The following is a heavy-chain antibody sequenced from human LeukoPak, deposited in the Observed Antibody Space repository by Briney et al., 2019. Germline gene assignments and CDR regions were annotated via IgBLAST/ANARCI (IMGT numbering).Heavy chain of an antibody. CDR1: GYTFTSYG. Sequence: GASVKVSCKASGYTFTSYGISWVRQAPGQGLEWMGWISAYNGNTNYAQKLQGRVTMTTDTSTSTAYMELRSLRSDDTAVYYCARAAPGPYDSSGEDAFDIWGQGTMVTVSS. V-gene: IGHV1-18*01. J-gene: IGHJ3*02. CDR3: ARAAPGPYDSSGEDAFDI. D-gene: IGHD3-22*01. CDR2: ISAYNGNT.